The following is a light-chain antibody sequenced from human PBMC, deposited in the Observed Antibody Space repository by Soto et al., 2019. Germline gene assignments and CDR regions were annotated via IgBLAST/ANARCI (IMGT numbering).Light chain of an antibody. CDR1: QSISSW. V-gene: IGKV1-5*01. CDR3: NKNKSYSYI. CDR2: DAS. J-gene: IGKJ2*01. Sequence: DIQMTQSPSTLSASVGDRVTITCRASQSISSWLAWYQQKPGKAPKLLIYDASSLESGVPSRFSGSGSGTEFPPPIATWQPNIFAPFSANKNKSYSYIFAQGTKLKSK.